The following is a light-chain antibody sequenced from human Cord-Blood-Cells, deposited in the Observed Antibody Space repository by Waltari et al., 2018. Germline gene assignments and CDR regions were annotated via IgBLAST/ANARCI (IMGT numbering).Light chain of an antibody. CDR3: QQSYSTPRT. CDR1: QSISSY. V-gene: IGKV1-39*01. CDR2: AAS. J-gene: IGKJ1*01. Sequence: DIQMTQSPSSLSASVGDRVTITCRASQSISSYLNWYQQKPGEAPKLLIYAASSLQRGVPSRLRGSGSGTDFTLTISSLQPEDFATYYCQQSYSTPRTFGQGTKVEIK.